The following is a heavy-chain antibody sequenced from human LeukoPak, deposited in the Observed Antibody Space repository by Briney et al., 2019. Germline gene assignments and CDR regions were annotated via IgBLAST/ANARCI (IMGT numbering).Heavy chain of an antibody. CDR1: GFTFSSYA. CDR3: TAASHKNYYYYMDV. V-gene: IGHV3-23*01. CDR2: ISGSGGST. J-gene: IGHJ6*03. D-gene: IGHD6-13*01. Sequence: PGGSLRLSCAASGFTFSSYAMSWVRQAPGKGLEWVSAISGSGGSTYYADSVKGRFTISRDNSKNTLYLQMNSLRAEDTAVYYPTAASHKNYYYYMDVWGKGTTVTVSS.